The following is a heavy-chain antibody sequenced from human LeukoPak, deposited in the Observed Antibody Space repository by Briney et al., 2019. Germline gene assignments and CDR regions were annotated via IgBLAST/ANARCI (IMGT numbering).Heavy chain of an antibody. D-gene: IGHD1-1*01. CDR2: IIPIFGTA. CDR3: ATYMLRDNWNVHTFDS. J-gene: IGHJ4*02. CDR1: GGTFITCT. V-gene: IGHV1-69*05. Sequence: SVKVSCKASGGTFITCTINWVRQAPGQGLEWMGGIIPIFGTANYAQKFQGRVTVTTDDSTSTAFMELSSLRSEDTAVYYCATYMLRDNWNVHTFDSWGQGTLVTVSS.